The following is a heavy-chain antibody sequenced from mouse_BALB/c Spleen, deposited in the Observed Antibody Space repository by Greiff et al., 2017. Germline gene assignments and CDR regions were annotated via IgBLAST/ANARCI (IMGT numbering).Heavy chain of an antibody. CDR2: SRNKANDYTT. CDR1: GFTFSDFY. V-gene: IGHV7-1*02. J-gene: IGHJ1*01. D-gene: IGHD1-1*01. Sequence: EVNLVESGGGLVQPGGSLRLSCATSGFTFSDFYMEWVRQPPGKRLEWIAASRNKANDYTTEYSASVKGRFIVSRDTSQSILYLQMNALRAEDTASYYCARIDNGWYFDVWGAGTTVTVSS. CDR3: ARIDNGWYFDV.